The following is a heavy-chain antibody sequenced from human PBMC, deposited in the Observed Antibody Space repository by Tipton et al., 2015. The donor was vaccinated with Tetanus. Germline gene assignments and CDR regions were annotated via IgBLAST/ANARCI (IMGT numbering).Heavy chain of an antibody. CDR1: GFTFDDYG. CDR2: INWNGGST. V-gene: IGHV3-20*04. Sequence: SLRLSCAASGFTFDDYGMSWVRQAPGKGLEWVSGINWNGGSTGYADSVKGRFTISRDNAKNSLYLQMNSLRAEDTAVYYCAKDIYVGLSGYWGQGTLVTVSS. CDR3: AKDIYVGLSGY. J-gene: IGHJ4*02. D-gene: IGHD2/OR15-2a*01.